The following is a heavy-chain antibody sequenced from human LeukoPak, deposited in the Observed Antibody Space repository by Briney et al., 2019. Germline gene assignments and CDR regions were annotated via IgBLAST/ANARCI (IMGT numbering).Heavy chain of an antibody. CDR3: AKGTSRAVAGTVHAFDI. CDR2: ISWNSGSI. CDR1: GFTFDDYA. J-gene: IGHJ3*02. D-gene: IGHD6-19*01. Sequence: GGSLRLSCAASGFTFDDYAMHWVRQAPGKGLEWVSGISWNSGSIGYADSVKGRFTISRDNAKNSLYLQMNSLRAEDTALYYCAKGTSRAVAGTVHAFDIWGQGTMVTVSS. V-gene: IGHV3-9*01.